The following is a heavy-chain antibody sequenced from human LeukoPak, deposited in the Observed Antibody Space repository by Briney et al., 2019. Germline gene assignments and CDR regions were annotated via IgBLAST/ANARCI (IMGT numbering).Heavy chain of an antibody. CDR1: GYTFTRYD. V-gene: IGHV1-8*01. Sequence: GASVKVSCKASGYTFTRYDINWVRQATGQGLEWMGWMNPNSGYTGYAQKFQGRVTMTRNTSISTAYMELSSLRSEDTAVYYCARGTHRSHGYSSSWDMDYWGQGTLVTVSS. J-gene: IGHJ4*02. D-gene: IGHD6-13*01. CDR3: ARGTHRSHGYSSSWDMDY. CDR2: MNPNSGYT.